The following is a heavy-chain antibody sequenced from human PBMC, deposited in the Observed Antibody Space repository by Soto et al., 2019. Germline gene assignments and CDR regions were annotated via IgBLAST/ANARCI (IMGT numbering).Heavy chain of an antibody. V-gene: IGHV3-11*01. J-gene: IGHJ4*02. Sequence: QVHLVESGGGLVKPGGSPRLSCAASGFTFNDYYMSWIRQAPGKGLECVSYISSSGTIIYYADSVKGRFTISRDNAENSLYLQMNSLRAEDTAMYYCARSAYCGGDCYLPDYWGQGTLVTVSS. D-gene: IGHD2-21*01. CDR3: ARSAYCGGDCYLPDY. CDR2: ISSSGTII. CDR1: GFTFNDYY.